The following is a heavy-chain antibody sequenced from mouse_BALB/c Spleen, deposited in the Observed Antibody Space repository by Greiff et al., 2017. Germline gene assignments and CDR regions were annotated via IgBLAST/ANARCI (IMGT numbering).Heavy chain of an antibody. V-gene: IGHV5-6*01. CDR2: ISSGGSYT. D-gene: IGHD1-1*02. J-gene: IGHJ4*01. Sequence: EVKLVESGGDLVKPGGSLKLSCAASGFTFSSYGMSWVRQTPDKRLEWVATISSGGSYTYYPDSVKGRFTISRDNAKNTLYLQMSSLKSEDTAMYYCARHGGPPYAMDYWGQGTSVTVSS. CDR1: GFTFSSYG. CDR3: ARHGGPPYAMDY.